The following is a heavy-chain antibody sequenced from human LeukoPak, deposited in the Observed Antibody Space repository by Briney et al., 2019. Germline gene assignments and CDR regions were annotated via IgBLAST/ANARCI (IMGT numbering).Heavy chain of an antibody. Sequence: PSETLSLTCTVSGYSISNGYFWGWIRQPPGRGLERIGNIYRTGTTFYNPSLQSRVAISVDTSKNTFSLNLRSVTAADTAVYYCAKYGYTPVAFDIWGQGTVVTVSS. CDR3: AKYGYTPVAFDI. CDR1: GYSISNGYF. D-gene: IGHD6-13*01. CDR2: IYRTGTT. J-gene: IGHJ3*02. V-gene: IGHV4-38-2*02.